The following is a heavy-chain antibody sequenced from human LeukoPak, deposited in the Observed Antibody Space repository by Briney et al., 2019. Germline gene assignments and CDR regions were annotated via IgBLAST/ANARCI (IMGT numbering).Heavy chain of an antibody. CDR3: ARDKREPRYAFDI. V-gene: IGHV4-4*02. Sequence: SETLSLTGAVSGGAISSSNWWSWVRQPPGKGLEWIGEIYHSGSTNYNPSLKSRVTISVDKSKNQFSLKLSSVTAADTAVYYCARDKREPRYAFDIWGQGTRVTISS. CDR1: GGAISSSNW. CDR2: IYHSGST. D-gene: IGHD1-26*01. J-gene: IGHJ3*02.